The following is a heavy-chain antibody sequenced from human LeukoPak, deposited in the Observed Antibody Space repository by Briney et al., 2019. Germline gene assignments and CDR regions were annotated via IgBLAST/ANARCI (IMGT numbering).Heavy chain of an antibody. CDR2: IRSKANSYAT. CDR3: TRRGPYCSSTSCYSYYYYMDV. Sequence: PGGSLRLSCAASGFTFSGSAMHWVRQASGKGLEWVGRIRSKANSYATAYAASVKGRFTISRDDSKNTAYLQMNSLKTEDTAVYYCTRRGPYCSSTSCYSYYYYMDVWGKGTTVIVSS. J-gene: IGHJ6*03. V-gene: IGHV3-73*01. D-gene: IGHD2-2*01. CDR1: GFTFSGSA.